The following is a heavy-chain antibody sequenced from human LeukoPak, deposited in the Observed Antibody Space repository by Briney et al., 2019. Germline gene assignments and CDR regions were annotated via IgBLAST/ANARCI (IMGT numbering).Heavy chain of an antibody. CDR3: ATDQLGSSGWRNWFDP. CDR1: GYTLTELS. J-gene: IGHJ5*02. V-gene: IGHV1-24*01. CDR2: FDPEGGET. Sequence: ASVKVSCKVSGYTLTELSMHWVRQAPGKGLEWMGGFDPEGGETIYAQKFQGRVTMTEDTSTDTAYMELSSLRSEDTAVYYCATDQLGSSGWRNWFDPWGQGTLVTVSS. D-gene: IGHD6-19*01.